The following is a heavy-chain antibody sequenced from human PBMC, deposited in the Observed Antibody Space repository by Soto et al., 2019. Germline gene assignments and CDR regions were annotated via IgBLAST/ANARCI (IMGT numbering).Heavy chain of an antibody. Sequence: GASVKVSCKASGYTFTSYGISWVRQAPGQGLEWMGWISAYNGNTNYAQKLQGRVTMTTDTSTSTAYMELRSLRSDDTAVYYCARYLPHCGGDCYSGTLDYWGQGTLVTVSS. J-gene: IGHJ4*02. CDR3: ARYLPHCGGDCYSGTLDY. CDR2: ISAYNGNT. V-gene: IGHV1-18*01. D-gene: IGHD2-21*02. CDR1: GYTFTSYG.